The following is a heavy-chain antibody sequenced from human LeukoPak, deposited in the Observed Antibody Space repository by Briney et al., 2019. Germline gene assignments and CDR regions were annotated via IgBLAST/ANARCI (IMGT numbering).Heavy chain of an antibody. CDR2: IYYSGIT. Sequence: NPSETLSLTCTISGGSISTYYWSWIRQPPGKGLEWIGYIYYSGITKYNASVNSRVTISVDTSKNQFSLKVSSVTAAGTAVYYCARGTNMMASLRFDPWGQGTLVTVSS. J-gene: IGHJ5*02. V-gene: IGHV4-59*01. CDR1: GGSISTYY. CDR3: ARGTNMMASLRFDP. D-gene: IGHD2-8*01.